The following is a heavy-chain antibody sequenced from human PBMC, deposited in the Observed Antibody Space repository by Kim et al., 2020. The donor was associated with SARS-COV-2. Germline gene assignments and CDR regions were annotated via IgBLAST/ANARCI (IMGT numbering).Heavy chain of an antibody. Sequence: ASVKVSCKASGYGFTNNYVHWVRLAPGQGLEWMGMVYPHDGSTSYAQNFQGRVAMTSDTSTTTVYMELRSLRSDDTAMYYCARDLEGFDYWGQGTLVTVS. CDR3: ARDLEGFDY. CDR1: GYGFTNNY. CDR2: VYPHDGST. V-gene: IGHV1-46*01. J-gene: IGHJ4*02. D-gene: IGHD1-1*01.